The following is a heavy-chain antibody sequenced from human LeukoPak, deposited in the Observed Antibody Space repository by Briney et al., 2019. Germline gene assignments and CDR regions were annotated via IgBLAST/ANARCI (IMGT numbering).Heavy chain of an antibody. V-gene: IGHV3-23*01. CDR2: ISNSDGNT. Sequence: GGSLRLSCAASGFTFSNYAMSWVRQAPGKGLEWVSTISNSDGNTYYADSVKGRFTISRDNSKNTLYLQMNSLTAEDTAVYYCAREVIVGATRIFFWGQGTLVTVSS. D-gene: IGHD1-26*01. CDR1: GFTFSNYA. J-gene: IGHJ4*02. CDR3: AREVIVGATRIFF.